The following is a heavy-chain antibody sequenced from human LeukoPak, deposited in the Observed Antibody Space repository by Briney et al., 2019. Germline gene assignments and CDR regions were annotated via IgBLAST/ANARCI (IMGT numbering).Heavy chain of an antibody. CDR2: INPNSGGT. D-gene: IGHD6-13*01. CDR1: GYTFTGYY. V-gene: IGHV1-2*02. Sequence: VAPVKVSCKASGYTFTGYYMHWVRQAPGQGLEWMGWINPNSGGTNYAQKFQGRVTMTRDTSISTAYMELSRLRSDDTAVYYCARDRIAAVNWFDPWGQGTLVTVSS. J-gene: IGHJ5*02. CDR3: ARDRIAAVNWFDP.